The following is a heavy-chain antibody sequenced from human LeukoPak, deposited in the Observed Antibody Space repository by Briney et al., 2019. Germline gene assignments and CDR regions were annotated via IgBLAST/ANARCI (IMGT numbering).Heavy chain of an antibody. CDR2: IRYDGSNK. D-gene: IGHD5-18*01. CDR1: GFTFSSYG. CDR3: ARDFVDTAMVNYYGMDV. Sequence: GSLRLSCAASGFTFSSYGMHWVRQAPGKGLEWVAFIRYDGSNKYYADSVKGRFTISRDNSKNTLYLQMNSLRAEDTAVYYCARDFVDTAMVNYYGMDVWGQGTTVTVSS. V-gene: IGHV3-30*02. J-gene: IGHJ6*02.